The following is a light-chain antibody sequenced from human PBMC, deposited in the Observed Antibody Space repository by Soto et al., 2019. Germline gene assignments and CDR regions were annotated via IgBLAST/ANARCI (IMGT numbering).Light chain of an antibody. Sequence: EIVLTQFPATLSLSPGERATLSCRASQSVSSYLAWYQQKPGQAPRLLIYDTPNRATGIPARFSGSGSGTDFTLTISSLEPEDFAVYYGQQRSNWPRTFGQWTKVDI. CDR1: QSVSSY. CDR3: QQRSNWPRT. CDR2: DTP. V-gene: IGKV3-11*01. J-gene: IGKJ2*01.